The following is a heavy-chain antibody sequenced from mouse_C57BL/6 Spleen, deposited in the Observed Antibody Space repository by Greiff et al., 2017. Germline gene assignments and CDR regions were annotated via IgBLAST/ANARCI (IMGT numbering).Heavy chain of an antibody. Sequence: QVQLQQPGAELVRPGSSVKLSCKASGYTFTSYWMDWVKQRPGQGLEWIGNIYPSDSETHYNQKFKDKATLTVDKSSSTAYMQLSSLTSEDSAVYYCARGGITNYFDYWGQGTTLTVSS. V-gene: IGHV1-61*01. J-gene: IGHJ2*01. CDR1: GYTFTSYW. D-gene: IGHD2-4*01. CDR3: ARGGITNYFDY. CDR2: IYPSDSET.